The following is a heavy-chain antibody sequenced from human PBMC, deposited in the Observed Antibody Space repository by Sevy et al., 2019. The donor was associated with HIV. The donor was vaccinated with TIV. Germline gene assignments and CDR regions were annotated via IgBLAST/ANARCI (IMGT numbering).Heavy chain of an antibody. J-gene: IGHJ3*01. V-gene: IGHV3-23*01. CDR3: AKALNPALESMVQGIFRTLKGFDV. D-gene: IGHD1-1*01. Sequence: GGSLRLSCAASGFTFNTHAMNWVRQAPGKGLEWVSTISGPGYSTYYAESVKGRFTISRDNSKNTLHLQMNSLRADDTAILYCAKALNPALESMVQGIFRTLKGFDVWGQGTMVTVSS. CDR2: ISGPGYST. CDR1: GFTFNTHA.